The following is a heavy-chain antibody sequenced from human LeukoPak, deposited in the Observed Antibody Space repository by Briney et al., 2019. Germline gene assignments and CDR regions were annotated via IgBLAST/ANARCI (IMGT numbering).Heavy chain of an antibody. Sequence: PSETLSLTCTVSGGSISIYYWSWIRQPPGKGLEWIGYIYYSWSTNYNPSLKSRVTISVDTSKNQFSLKLSSVIAADTAVYYCARGDYGTDYWGQGTLVTVSS. V-gene: IGHV4-59*01. CDR1: GGSISIYY. J-gene: IGHJ4*02. CDR3: ARGDYGTDY. D-gene: IGHD4-17*01. CDR2: IYYSWST.